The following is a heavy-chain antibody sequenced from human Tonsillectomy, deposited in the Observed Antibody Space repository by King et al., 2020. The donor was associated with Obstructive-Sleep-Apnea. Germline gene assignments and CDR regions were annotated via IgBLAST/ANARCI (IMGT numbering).Heavy chain of an antibody. J-gene: IGHJ6*02. CDR2: ISSSSGTI. CDR1: GFTFSSYN. V-gene: IGHV3-48*04. Sequence: VQLVESGGGLVQPGGSLRLSCAASGFTFSSYNMNWVRQAPGKGLEWVSYISSSSGTIYYAESVKGRFTISRDNAKNSLYLQMNSLRAEETAVYYCARDQLFLWFGESYYGMDVWGQGTTVTVSS. D-gene: IGHD3-10*01. CDR3: ARDQLFLWFGESYYGMDV.